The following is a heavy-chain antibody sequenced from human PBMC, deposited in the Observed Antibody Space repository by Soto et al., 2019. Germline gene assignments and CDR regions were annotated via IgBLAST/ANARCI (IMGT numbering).Heavy chain of an antibody. D-gene: IGHD6-13*01. CDR2: IWYDGSNK. J-gene: IGHJ4*02. Sequence: GGSLRLSCAASGFTFSSYGMHWVRQAPGKGLEWVAVIWYDGSNKYYADSVKGRFTISRDNSKNTLYLQMNSLRAEDTAVYYCARDARLYSSSWYYFYYWGQGTLVTVSS. CDR3: ARDARLYSSSWYYFYY. CDR1: GFTFSSYG. V-gene: IGHV3-33*01.